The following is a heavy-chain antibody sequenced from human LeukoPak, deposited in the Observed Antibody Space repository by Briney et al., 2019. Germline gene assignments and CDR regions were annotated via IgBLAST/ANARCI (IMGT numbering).Heavy chain of an antibody. CDR2: INPNSGGT. CDR1: GYTFTGYY. J-gene: IGHJ1*01. V-gene: IGHV1-2*02. D-gene: IGHD1-26*01. CDR3: AREWELLRKYLYH. Sequence: ASVKVSCKTSGYTFTGYYLHWVRQAPGQGLDWMGWINPNSGGTTYAQNFKGRVTMTWDTSISTAYMELSRLRSDDTAVYYCAREWELLRKYLYHWGQGTLVTVSS.